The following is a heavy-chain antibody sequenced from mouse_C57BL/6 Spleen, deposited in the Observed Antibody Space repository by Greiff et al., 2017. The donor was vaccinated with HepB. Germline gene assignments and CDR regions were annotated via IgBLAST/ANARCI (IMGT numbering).Heavy chain of an antibody. D-gene: IGHD1-1*01. Sequence: EVNVVESGEGLVKPGGSLKLSCAASGFTFSSYAMSWVRQTPEKRLEWVAYISSGGDYIYYADTVKGRFTISRDNARNTLYLQMSSLKSEDTAMYYCTSDYYGYFDYWGQGTTLTVSS. CDR2: ISSGGDYI. V-gene: IGHV5-9-1*02. CDR3: TSDYYGYFDY. J-gene: IGHJ2*01. CDR1: GFTFSSYA.